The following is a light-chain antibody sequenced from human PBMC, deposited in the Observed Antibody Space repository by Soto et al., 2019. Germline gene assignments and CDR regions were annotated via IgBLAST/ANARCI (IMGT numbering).Light chain of an antibody. CDR2: GVS. Sequence: IVLTQTPATLSLSPGERVTLSCRASQNIGDTYLAWYKQKPGQAPRLLIYGVSARGTGISDRFSASGSGTDFTLTISRLEPDDFAVYHCHQYSRSPVTFSPLTFGGGSKVEI. V-gene: IGKV3-20*01. CDR1: QNIGDTY. CDR3: HQYSRSPVTFSPLT. J-gene: IGKJ4*01.